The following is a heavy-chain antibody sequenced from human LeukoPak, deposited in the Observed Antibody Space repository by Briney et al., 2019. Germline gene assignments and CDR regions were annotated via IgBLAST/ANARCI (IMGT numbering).Heavy chain of an antibody. V-gene: IGHV1-2*02. J-gene: IGHJ3*02. D-gene: IGHD3-22*01. CDR3: ARARHFGRTYYYDGSVGNAFDI. CDR2: INPNSGGT. CDR1: GYTFTGYY. Sequence: ASVKVSCKASGYTFTGYYIHWVRQAPGQGLEWMGWINPNSGGTNYAQKFQGRVTMTRDTSISTAYMELSRLRSDDTAEYYCARARHFGRTYYYDGSVGNAFDIWGQGTMVTVSS.